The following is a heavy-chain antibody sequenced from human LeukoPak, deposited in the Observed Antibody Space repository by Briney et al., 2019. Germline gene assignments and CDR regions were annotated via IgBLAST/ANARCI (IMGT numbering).Heavy chain of an antibody. D-gene: IGHD3-3*01. CDR3: ARDDFWSVRVDAFDI. CDR1: GYTFTSYD. CDR2: MNPNSGKT. V-gene: IGHV1-8*01. J-gene: IGHJ3*02. Sequence: GASVKVSCKASGYTFTSYDVNWVRQATGQGLEWMGWMNPNSGKTGYAQKFQGRVTITADKSTSTAYMELSSLRSEDTAVYYCARDDFWSVRVDAFDIWGQGTMVTVSS.